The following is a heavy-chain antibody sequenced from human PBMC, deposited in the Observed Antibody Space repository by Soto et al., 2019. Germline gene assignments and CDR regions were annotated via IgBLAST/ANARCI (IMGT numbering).Heavy chain of an antibody. D-gene: IGHD3-10*01. CDR1: GDSINSRY. V-gene: IGHV4-59*11. J-gene: IGHJ4*02. Sequence: KPSVTLSLTCSVSGDSINSRYWSWIRQPPGKGLEWIGYIDYVGSTNYAPSLQSRVTMSVDTSKNQVSLKLRYVTAADTAVYYCVRQRGNYFDFWGQGTLGTVSS. CDR3: VRQRGNYFDF. CDR2: IDYVGST.